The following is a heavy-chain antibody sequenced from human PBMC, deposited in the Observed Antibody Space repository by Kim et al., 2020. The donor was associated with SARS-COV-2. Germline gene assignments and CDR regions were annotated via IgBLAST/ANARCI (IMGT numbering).Heavy chain of an antibody. V-gene: IGHV3-30*01. D-gene: IGHD3-10*01. CDR3: ARDRYYYGSGSYFDY. J-gene: IGHJ4*02. Sequence: DSVKGRFTISRDNSKNTLYLQMNSLRAEDTAVYYCARDRYYYGSGSYFDYWGQGTLVTVSS.